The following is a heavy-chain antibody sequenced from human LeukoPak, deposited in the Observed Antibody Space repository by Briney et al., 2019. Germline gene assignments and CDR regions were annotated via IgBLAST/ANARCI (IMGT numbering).Heavy chain of an antibody. Sequence: PSGTLSLTCAVSGGSISSSNWWSWVRQPPGKGLEWIGEIYHSGSTNYNPSLKSRVTISVDKSKNQFSLKLSSVTAADTAVYYCARQVTGYSSSWYQFDPWGQGTLVTVSS. V-gene: IGHV4-4*02. CDR2: IYHSGST. D-gene: IGHD6-13*01. J-gene: IGHJ5*02. CDR3: ARQVTGYSSSWYQFDP. CDR1: GGSISSSNW.